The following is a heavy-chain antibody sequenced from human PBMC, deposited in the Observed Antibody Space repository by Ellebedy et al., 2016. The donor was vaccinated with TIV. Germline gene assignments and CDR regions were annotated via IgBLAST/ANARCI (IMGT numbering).Heavy chain of an antibody. CDR3: ARFSGLGWKAFDA. J-gene: IGHJ3*01. CDR1: GSFFSSDV. CDR2: IWYDGSNQ. Sequence: GESLNISCELSGSFFSSDVMNWVRQAPGKGLEWVSVIWYDGSNQYYADSVKGRFTISRDNSNNTLFLQMNSLRVEDTAVYYCARFSGLGWKAFDAWGQGTMVTVSS. V-gene: IGHV3-33*01. D-gene: IGHD1-1*01.